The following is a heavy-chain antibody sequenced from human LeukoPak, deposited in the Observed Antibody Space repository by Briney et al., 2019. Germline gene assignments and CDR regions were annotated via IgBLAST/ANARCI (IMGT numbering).Heavy chain of an antibody. CDR1: GFTLSSYA. Sequence: GGSLRLSCAASGFTLSSYAMSWVRQAPGKGLQWVSGISSSGGSTYYVDSVKGRFTISRDNSKNTLYLQMNSLRAEDTTVYYCASPFGYSYGLAGFVWGQGTLVTVSP. D-gene: IGHD5-18*01. V-gene: IGHV3-23*01. J-gene: IGHJ4*02. CDR2: ISSSGGST. CDR3: ASPFGYSYGLAGFV.